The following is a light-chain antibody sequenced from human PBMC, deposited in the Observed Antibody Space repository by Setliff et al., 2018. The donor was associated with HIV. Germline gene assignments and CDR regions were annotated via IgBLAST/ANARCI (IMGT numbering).Light chain of an antibody. CDR1: SSDVGGYNY. CDR2: DVS. J-gene: IGLJ1*01. V-gene: IGLV2-14*01. CDR3: SSYTSSSTLNV. Sequence: QSVLTQLASVSGSPGQSITISCTGTSSDVGGYNYVSWYQQHPGKAPKLMIYDVSNRPSGVSNRSSGSKSGNTASLTISGLQAEDEADYYCSSYTSSSTLNVFGTGTKVTVL.